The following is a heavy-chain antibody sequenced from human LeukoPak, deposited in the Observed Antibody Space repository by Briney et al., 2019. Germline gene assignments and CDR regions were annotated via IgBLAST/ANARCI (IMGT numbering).Heavy chain of an antibody. CDR1: GFPVNKYE. V-gene: IGHV3-48*03. Sequence: GGSLRLSCAASGFPVNKYEMHWVRQAPGKGLEWVSYIDAGATSTNYADSVWGRFTLSRDNAQNSVHLQINSLRDEHTAVYYCVRGRLLRSTKYFDYWGQGALVTVSS. CDR2: IDAGATST. D-gene: IGHD2-21*02. J-gene: IGHJ4*02. CDR3: VRGRLLRSTKYFDY.